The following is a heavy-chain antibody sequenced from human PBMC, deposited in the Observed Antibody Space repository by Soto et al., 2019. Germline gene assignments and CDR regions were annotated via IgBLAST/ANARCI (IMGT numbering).Heavy chain of an antibody. D-gene: IGHD2-15*01. CDR2: INPSGGST. Sequence: ASVKVSCKASGYTFTSYYMHWVRQAPGQGLEWMGIINPSGGSTSYAQKFQGRVTMTRDTSTSTVYMELSSLRSEDTAVYYCARSRIQYCSGGSCDKGAFDIWGQGTMVTVSS. J-gene: IGHJ3*02. CDR3: ARSRIQYCSGGSCDKGAFDI. CDR1: GYTFTSYY. V-gene: IGHV1-46*03.